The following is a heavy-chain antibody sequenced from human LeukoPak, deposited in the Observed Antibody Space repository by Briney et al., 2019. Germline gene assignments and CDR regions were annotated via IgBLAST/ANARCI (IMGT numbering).Heavy chain of an antibody. CDR2: IYTSGST. J-gene: IGHJ4*02. Sequence: SETLSLTCTVSGGSISSGSYYWTWIRQPAGKGLEWIGRIYTSGSTNYNPSLKSRVTISADTSKNQLYLKLNSVTAADTAVYYCASRPGGKPNDYWGQGTLVTVSS. D-gene: IGHD3-16*01. CDR3: ASRPGGKPNDY. V-gene: IGHV4-61*02. CDR1: GGSISSGSYY.